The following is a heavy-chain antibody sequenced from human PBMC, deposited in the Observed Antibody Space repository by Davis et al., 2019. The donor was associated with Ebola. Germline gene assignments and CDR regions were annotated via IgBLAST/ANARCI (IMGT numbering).Heavy chain of an antibody. J-gene: IGHJ4*02. CDR3: AKGADIES. Sequence: GESLKISCAASGFTFSTYAMTWVRQAPGKGLEWVSSSGTGGNTYYADSAKGRSTISRDNSKSTLYLQMNSLRAEDTATYYCAKGADIESWGQGTLVTVSS. V-gene: IGHV3-23*01. CDR1: GFTFSTYA. D-gene: IGHD2-15*01. CDR2: SGTGGNT.